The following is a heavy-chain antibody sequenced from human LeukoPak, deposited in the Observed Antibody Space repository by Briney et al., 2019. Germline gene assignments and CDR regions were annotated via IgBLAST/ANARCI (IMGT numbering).Heavy chain of an antibody. J-gene: IGHJ4*02. V-gene: IGHV4-34*01. CDR2: VYHSGST. D-gene: IGHD3-9*01. CDR3: ARLLYFDWPPYFDY. Sequence: GSLRLSCAVSGFTFSHYAFHWVRQPPGKGLEWIGEVYHSGSTYYNPSLKSRVTISVDTSKNQFSLKLSSVTAADTAVYYCARLLYFDWPPYFDYWGQGTLVTVSS. CDR1: GFTFSHYA.